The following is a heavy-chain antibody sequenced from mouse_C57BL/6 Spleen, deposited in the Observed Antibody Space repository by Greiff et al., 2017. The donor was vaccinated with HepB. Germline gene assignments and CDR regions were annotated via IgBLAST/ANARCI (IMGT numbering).Heavy chain of an antibody. V-gene: IGHV1-39*01. CDR3: ARRDTTVWYFDV. CDR1: GYSFTDYN. D-gene: IGHD1-1*01. J-gene: IGHJ1*03. Sequence: EVQGVESGPELVKPGASVKISCKASGYSFTDYNMNWVKQSNGKSLEWIGVINPNYGTTSYNQKFKGKATLTVDQSSSTAYMQLNSLTSEDSAVYYCARRDTTVWYFDVWGTGTTVTVSS. CDR2: INPNYGTT.